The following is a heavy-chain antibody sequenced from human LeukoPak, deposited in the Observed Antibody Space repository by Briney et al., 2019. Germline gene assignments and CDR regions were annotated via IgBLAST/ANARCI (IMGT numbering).Heavy chain of an antibody. D-gene: IGHD2-15*01. V-gene: IGHV3-23*01. J-gene: IGHJ6*02. Sequence: QPGGSLRLSCAASGFTFSSYAMSWGRQAPGKGLEWVSAISGSGGSTYYADSVKGRFTISRDNSKNTLYLQMNSLRAEDTAVYYCAKDSYCSGGSCYSNSGYYYYYYGMDVWGQGTTVTVSS. CDR1: GFTFSSYA. CDR2: ISGSGGST. CDR3: AKDSYCSGGSCYSNSGYYYYYYGMDV.